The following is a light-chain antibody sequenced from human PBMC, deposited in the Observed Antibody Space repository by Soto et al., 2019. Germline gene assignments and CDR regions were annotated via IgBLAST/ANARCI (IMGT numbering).Light chain of an antibody. CDR1: QSISNF. CDR3: QQSHSTPLT. J-gene: IGKJ4*01. V-gene: IGKV1-39*01. CDR2: AAS. Sequence: DIQMTQSPSSLSASVGDRVTITCRASQSISNFLNWYQQKPGKAPKVLVYAASNLQSGVPARFSGSGSGTDFTLTISSLQPEDFATYYCQQSHSTPLTFGGGTKVDIK.